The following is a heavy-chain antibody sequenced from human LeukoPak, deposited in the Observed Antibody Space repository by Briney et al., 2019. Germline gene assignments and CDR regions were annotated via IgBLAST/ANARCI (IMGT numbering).Heavy chain of an antibody. CDR1: GFTLSSYE. Sequence: GGSLRLSCTASGFTLSSYEMSWIRQAPGKGLEWVSSIDSSSGYKFYADSVKGRFTISRDNAKNSLYLQMNSLRAEDTAVYYCARVGGWNDGRIDYWGQGTLVTVSS. CDR3: ARVGGWNDGRIDY. D-gene: IGHD1-1*01. V-gene: IGHV3-21*01. J-gene: IGHJ4*02. CDR2: IDSSSGYK.